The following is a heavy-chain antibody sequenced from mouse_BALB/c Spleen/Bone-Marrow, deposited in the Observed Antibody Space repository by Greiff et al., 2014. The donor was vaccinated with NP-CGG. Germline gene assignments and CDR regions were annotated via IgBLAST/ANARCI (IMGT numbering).Heavy chain of an antibody. CDR1: GYTFTSYW. J-gene: IGHJ4*01. CDR2: IYPSDSYT. CDR3: TRQYGNYYAMDY. D-gene: IGHD2-10*02. Sequence: VKLMESGAELVRPGASVKVSCKASGYTFTSYWINWVKQRPGQGLEWIGNIYPSDSYTNYNQNFKDKATLTVDESSSTAYMQLSSPTSEDSAVYYCTRQYGNYYAMDYWGQGTSVTVSS. V-gene: IGHV1S126*01.